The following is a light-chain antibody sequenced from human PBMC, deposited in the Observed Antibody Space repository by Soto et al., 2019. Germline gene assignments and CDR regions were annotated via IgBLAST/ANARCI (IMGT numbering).Light chain of an antibody. Sequence: QSVLTQSPSASGTPGQRFIIPGLGTTSNIGSNHVNWYRHLPGAAPKLLIFRSDQRPSGVPDRFSGSKSGTTASLAISGLQSGDEADYYCAAWDDSRYGVVFGGGTKVTVL. J-gene: IGLJ2*01. CDR3: AAWDDSRYGVV. V-gene: IGLV1-44*01. CDR2: RSD. CDR1: TSNIGSNH.